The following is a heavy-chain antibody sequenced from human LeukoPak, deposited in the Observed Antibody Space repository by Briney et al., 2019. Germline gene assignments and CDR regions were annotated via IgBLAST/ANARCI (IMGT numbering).Heavy chain of an antibody. D-gene: IGHD6-19*01. CDR3: AKEDRITVAAHRRAFDY. Sequence: GRSLRLSCAASGFTFSSYAMSWVRQAPGKGMEWVSAISGSGGSTYYADSVKGRFTISRDNSKNTLYLQMNSLRAEDTAVYYCAKEDRITVAAHRRAFDYWGQGTLVTVSS. V-gene: IGHV3-23*01. J-gene: IGHJ4*02. CDR2: ISGSGGST. CDR1: GFTFSSYA.